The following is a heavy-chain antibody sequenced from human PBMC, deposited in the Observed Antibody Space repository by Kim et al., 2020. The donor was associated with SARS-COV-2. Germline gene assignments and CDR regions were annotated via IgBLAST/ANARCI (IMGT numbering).Heavy chain of an antibody. CDR1: GASLISGSYC. CDR3: ARDSGSDSYPYYFGMDV. D-gene: IGHD3-10*01. J-gene: IGHJ6*02. Sequence: SETLSLTCTVSGASLISGSYCWTWIRQHPGKGLEWIGYISDNGNTFYNPSLRRRLNMLIDTSNNQFSLKLSSVTASDAAIYYCARDSGSDSYPYYFGMDVWGQGTTVTVSS. CDR2: ISDNGNT. V-gene: IGHV4-31*03.